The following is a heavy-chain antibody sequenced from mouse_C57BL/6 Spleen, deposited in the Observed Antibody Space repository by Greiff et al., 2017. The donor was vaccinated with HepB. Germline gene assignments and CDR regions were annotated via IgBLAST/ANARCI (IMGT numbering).Heavy chain of an antibody. D-gene: IGHD3-1*01. J-gene: IGHJ4*01. CDR2: IYPGDGDT. Sequence: VKLQESGPELVKPGASVKISCKASGYAFSSSWMNWVKQRPGKGLEWIGRIYPGDGDTNYNGKFKGKATLTADKSSSTAYMQRSSLTSEDSAVYFCARPWGLGAMDDWGQGTSVTVS. V-gene: IGHV1-82*01. CDR1: GYAFSSSW. CDR3: ARPWGLGAMDD.